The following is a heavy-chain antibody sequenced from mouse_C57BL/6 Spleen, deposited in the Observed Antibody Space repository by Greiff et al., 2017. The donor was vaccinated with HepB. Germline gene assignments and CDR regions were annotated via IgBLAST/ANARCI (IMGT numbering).Heavy chain of an antibody. J-gene: IGHJ3*01. D-gene: IGHD1-1*01. V-gene: IGHV5-9*01. CDR2: ISGGGGNT. CDR1: GFTFSSYT. Sequence: EVKLEESGGGLVKPGGSLKLSCAASGFTFSSYTMSWVRQTPEKRLEWVATISGGGGNTYYPDSVKGRFTISRDNAKNTLYLQMSSLRSEDTALYYCARDGSSYRFAYWGQGTLVTVSA. CDR3: ARDGSSYRFAY.